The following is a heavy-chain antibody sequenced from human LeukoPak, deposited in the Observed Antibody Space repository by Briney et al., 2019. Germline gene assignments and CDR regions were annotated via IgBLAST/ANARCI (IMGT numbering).Heavy chain of an antibody. V-gene: IGHV3-23*01. CDR3: ANPEWLLPSYYYYGLDV. Sequence: PGGSLRLSCAASGFTFSSYAMSWVRQAPGKGLEWLSSIRGSGVSTYYADSVKGRFTISRDNSKNTLYLQMDSLRVEDTAVYYCANPEWLLPSYYYYGLDVWGQGKTVTVSS. CDR2: IRGSGVST. D-gene: IGHD3-3*01. J-gene: IGHJ6*02. CDR1: GFTFSSYA.